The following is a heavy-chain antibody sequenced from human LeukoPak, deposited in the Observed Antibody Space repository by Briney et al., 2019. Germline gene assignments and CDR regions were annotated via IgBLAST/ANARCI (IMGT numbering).Heavy chain of an antibody. V-gene: IGHV3-7*01. Sequence: SGGSLRLSCEASGFTFSNSWMTWVRQTPGKGLEWVANIKTDGSEKYYVDSVRGRFTISRDNAKNSLYLQMNSLRAEDTAVYYCARDFPPKYDSSGYYDYWGQGTLVTVS. J-gene: IGHJ4*02. CDR2: IKTDGSEK. CDR1: GFTFSNSW. CDR3: ARDFPPKYDSSGYYDY. D-gene: IGHD3-22*01.